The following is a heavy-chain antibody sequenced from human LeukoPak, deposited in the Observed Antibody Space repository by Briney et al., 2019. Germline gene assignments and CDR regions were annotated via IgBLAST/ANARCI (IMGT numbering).Heavy chain of an antibody. D-gene: IGHD4-23*01. Sequence: PSETLSLTCTVSGGSISSYYWSWIRQPPGKGLEWIGYIYTSGSTNYNPSLKSRVTISVDTSKNQFSLKLSSVTAADTAVYYCARHHGGNSGIWFDPWGQGTLVTVSS. CDR2: IYTSGST. CDR1: GGSISSYY. J-gene: IGHJ5*02. V-gene: IGHV4-4*09. CDR3: ARHHGGNSGIWFDP.